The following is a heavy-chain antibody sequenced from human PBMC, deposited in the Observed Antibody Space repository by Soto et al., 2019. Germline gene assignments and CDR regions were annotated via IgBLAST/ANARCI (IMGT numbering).Heavy chain of an antibody. CDR2: ISYDGINK. J-gene: IGHJ6*02. D-gene: IGHD4-17*01. Sequence: PGGSLRLSCAASGFTFRNYAVHWVRQAPGKGLEWVAVISYDGINKYYADSVKGRFTISRDNSKNTLYLQMNSLRVEDTAVYYRARDRGDYGRGSYYYAMDVWGQGTTVTVSS. CDR3: ARDRGDYGRGSYYYAMDV. CDR1: GFTFRNYA. V-gene: IGHV3-30-3*01.